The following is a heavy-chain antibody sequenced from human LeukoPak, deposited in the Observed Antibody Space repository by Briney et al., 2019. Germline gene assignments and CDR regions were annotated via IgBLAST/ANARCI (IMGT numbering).Heavy chain of an antibody. J-gene: IGHJ4*02. CDR2: IRQDGGER. D-gene: IGHD5-18*01. V-gene: IGHV3-7*01. Sequence: PGGSLRLSCAASGFTFSTYWMSWIRQAPGKGLEWVANIRQDGGERYYLDSVKGRFTISRDNANNSLVLQMDRLRADDTAVYYCARVIVRRVDTTEMDYWGQGTLVTVSS. CDR3: ARVIVRRVDTTEMDY. CDR1: GFTFSTYW.